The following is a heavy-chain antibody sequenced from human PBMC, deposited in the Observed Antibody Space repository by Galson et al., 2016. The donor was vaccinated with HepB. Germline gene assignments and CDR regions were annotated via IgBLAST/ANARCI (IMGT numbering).Heavy chain of an antibody. J-gene: IGHJ3*01. D-gene: IGHD2/OR15-2a*01. Sequence: SLRLSCAAFGFTFSRHYMTWVRQAPGKGLEWLANIKQDASEQFYADSVKGRFTISRDNAKNSLFLQMNSLRVDDTAVYYCARESVIGPTPRDDAADVWGQGTMVIVSS. CDR1: GFTFSRHY. V-gene: IGHV3-7*04. CDR2: IKQDASEQ. CDR3: ARESVIGPTPRDDAADV.